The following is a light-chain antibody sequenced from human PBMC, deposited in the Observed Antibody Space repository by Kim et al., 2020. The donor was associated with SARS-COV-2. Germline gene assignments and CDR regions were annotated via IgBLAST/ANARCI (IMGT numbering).Light chain of an antibody. CDR1: TSNIGSNF. V-gene: IGLV1-47*01. CDR3: AVWDDSLSGRV. J-gene: IGLJ3*02. Sequence: GQRVASSCSGSTSNIGSNFVYWYQQVPGTAPKLLIYRNHQRPSWVPDRFLGSKSGTSASLAISGLRSEDESDYYCAVWDDSLSGRVFGGGTKLTVL. CDR2: RNH.